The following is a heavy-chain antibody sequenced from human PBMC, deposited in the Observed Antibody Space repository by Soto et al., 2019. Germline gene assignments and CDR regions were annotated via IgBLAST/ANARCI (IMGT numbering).Heavy chain of an antibody. CDR3: ARDLQYSRLFYGMDV. V-gene: IGHV4-31*03. CDR1: GGSISSGGYY. Sequence: QVQLQESGPGLVKPSQTLSLTCTVSGGSISSGGYYWSWIRQHPGKGLEWIGDIYYRGSTYYNPYRRCRVTISVATSKNQFSLKLSSVTAADTAVYYCARDLQYSRLFYGMDVWGQGTTVTVSS. CDR2: IYYRGST. J-gene: IGHJ6*02. D-gene: IGHD6-13*01.